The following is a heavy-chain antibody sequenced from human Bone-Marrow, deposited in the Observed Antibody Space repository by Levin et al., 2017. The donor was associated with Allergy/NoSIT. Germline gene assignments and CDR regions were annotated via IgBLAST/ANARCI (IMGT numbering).Heavy chain of an antibody. CDR2: ISGRAGGT. J-gene: IGHJ4*02. CDR3: AKGGSGSFYKYFDF. V-gene: IGHV3-23*01. Sequence: ASVKVSCAASGFTFENYAMTWVRQAPGKGLEWVSIISGRAGGTFYADSVKGRFTISRDNSENTLFLQMNNLRAEDTAVYYCAKGGSGSFYKYFDFWGQGTLVTVSS. D-gene: IGHD3-10*01. CDR1: GFTFENYA.